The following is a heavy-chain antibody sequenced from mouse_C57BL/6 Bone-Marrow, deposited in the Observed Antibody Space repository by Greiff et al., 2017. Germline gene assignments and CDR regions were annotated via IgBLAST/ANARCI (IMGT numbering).Heavy chain of an antibody. CDR3: TRYGSSCCWFAY. D-gene: IGHD1-1*01. J-gene: IGHJ3*01. V-gene: IGHV1-15*01. CDR2: IDPETGGT. Sequence: VQLQQSGAELVRPGASVTLSCKASGYTFTDYEMHWVKQTPVHGLEWIGAIDPETGGTAYNQKFKGKAILTADKSSSTAYMELRSLTSEDSAVYYCTRYGSSCCWFAYWGQGTLVTVSA. CDR1: GYTFTDYE.